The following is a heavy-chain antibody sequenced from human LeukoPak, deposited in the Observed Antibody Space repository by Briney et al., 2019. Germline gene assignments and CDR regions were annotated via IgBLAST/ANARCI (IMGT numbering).Heavy chain of an antibody. Sequence: SETLSLTCTVSGGSISSSSYYWGWIRQPPGKGLEWIGSIYYSGSTYYNPSLKSRVTISVDTSKNQFSLKLSSVTAADTAVYYCARLGSGWFDYFDYWGQGTLVTVSS. V-gene: IGHV4-39*01. J-gene: IGHJ4*02. CDR3: ARLGSGWFDYFDY. D-gene: IGHD6-19*01. CDR2: IYYSGST. CDR1: GGSISSSSYY.